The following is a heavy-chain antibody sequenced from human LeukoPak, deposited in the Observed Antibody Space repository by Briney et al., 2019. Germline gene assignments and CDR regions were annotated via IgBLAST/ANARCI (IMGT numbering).Heavy chain of an antibody. CDR3: TTDGYYYDSSGYSSYFDY. J-gene: IGHJ4*02. Sequence: PGGTLRLSCAASGFIFSTYGMNWVRQAPGKGLEWVGRIKSKTDGGTTDYAAPVKGRFTISRDDSKNTLYLQMNSLKTEDTAVYYCTTDGYYYDSSGYSSYFDYWGQGTLVTVSS. V-gene: IGHV3-15*01. CDR2: IKSKTDGGTT. D-gene: IGHD3-22*01. CDR1: GFIFSTYG.